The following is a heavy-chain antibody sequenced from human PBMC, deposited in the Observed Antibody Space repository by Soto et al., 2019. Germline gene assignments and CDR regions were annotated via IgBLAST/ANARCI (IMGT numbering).Heavy chain of an antibody. J-gene: IGHJ4*02. V-gene: IGHV4-61*01. CDR2: ICYSGST. CDR1: GGSVSSGSCY. CDR3: SSDLRPYDYFCGRDNDFDF. D-gene: IGHD3-16*01. Sequence: SETLSLTCTVSGGSVSSGSCYWSWLRPPPGKELEWMGYICYSGSTNYNPSLKSRVTISVDTSKNQFSLRLSSVTAADTDVYYYSSDLRPYDYFCGRDNDFDFWGQGTMVTVSS.